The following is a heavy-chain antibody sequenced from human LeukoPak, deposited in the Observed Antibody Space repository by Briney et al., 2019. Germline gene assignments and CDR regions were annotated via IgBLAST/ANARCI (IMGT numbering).Heavy chain of an antibody. J-gene: IGHJ4*02. CDR1: GYSISSGYY. CDR3: ATIYDGSGYYYNDY. D-gene: IGHD3-22*01. CDR2: IYHSGST. V-gene: IGHV4-38-2*02. Sequence: SETLSLTCTVSGYSISSGYYWGWIRQPPGKGLERIGSIYHSGSTYYNPSLKSRVTISVDTSKNQFSLRLRSVTAADTAVYYCATIYDGSGYYYNDYWGQGTLVTVSS.